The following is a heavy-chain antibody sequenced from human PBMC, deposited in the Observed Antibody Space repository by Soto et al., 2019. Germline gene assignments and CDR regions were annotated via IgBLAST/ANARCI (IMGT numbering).Heavy chain of an antibody. CDR2: ISYDGSNK. CDR1: GFPFTTYG. V-gene: IGHV3-30*03. CDR3: VRGQYYFDY. J-gene: IGHJ4*02. Sequence: QVQLVESGGGVVQPGRSLRLSCAASGFPFTTYGMHWVREGPGKGLDWVAAISYDGSNKFYADSVKGRFTISRDNSKNTLYLQMNSLRPEDPALYDCVRGQYYFDYRGQGTLVIVSS.